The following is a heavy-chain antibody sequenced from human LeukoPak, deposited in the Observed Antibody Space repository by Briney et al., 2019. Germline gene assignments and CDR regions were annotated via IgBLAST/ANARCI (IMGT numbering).Heavy chain of an antibody. V-gene: IGHV1-18*01. Sequence: ASVKVSCKASGGTFSSYAISWVRQAPGQGLEWMGWISAYNGNTNYAQKLQGRVTMTTDTSTSTAYMELRSLRSDDTAVYYCARDLLYGDYNFDYWGQGTLVTVSS. D-gene: IGHD4-17*01. J-gene: IGHJ4*02. CDR1: GGTFSSYA. CDR2: ISAYNGNT. CDR3: ARDLLYGDYNFDY.